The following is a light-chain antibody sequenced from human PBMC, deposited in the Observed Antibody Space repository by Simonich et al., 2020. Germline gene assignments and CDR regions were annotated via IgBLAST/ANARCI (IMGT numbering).Light chain of an antibody. CDR3: QTWGTGIQV. Sequence: QLVLTQSPSASASLGASVKLTCTLSSGHSSYAIAWHQQQPGKGPRYLMKLNSYGSHSKGGGIPDLFSGSSSGAERYLTISSLQSEDEADYYCQTWGTGIQVFGGGTKLTVL. CDR2: LNSYGSH. V-gene: IGLV4-69*01. CDR1: SGHSSYA. J-gene: IGLJ3*02.